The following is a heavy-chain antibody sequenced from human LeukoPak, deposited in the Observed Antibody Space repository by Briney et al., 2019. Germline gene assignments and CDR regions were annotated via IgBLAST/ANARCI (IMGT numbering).Heavy chain of an antibody. Sequence: SETLSLTCAVSGGSISSGGYSWSWIRQPPGKGLEWIGYIYHSGSTYYNPSLKSRVTISVDRSKNQFSLKLSSVTAADTAVYYCARAQQLVADYYYYGMDVWGQGTTVTVSS. D-gene: IGHD6-13*01. J-gene: IGHJ6*02. CDR3: ARAQQLVADYYYYGMDV. V-gene: IGHV4-30-2*01. CDR2: IYHSGST. CDR1: GGSISSGGYS.